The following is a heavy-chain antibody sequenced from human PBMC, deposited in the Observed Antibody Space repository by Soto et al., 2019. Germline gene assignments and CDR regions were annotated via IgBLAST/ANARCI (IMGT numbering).Heavy chain of an antibody. V-gene: IGHV4-59*01. CDR1: GGSISSYY. J-gene: IGHJ6*02. CDR2: IYYSGST. D-gene: IGHD3-16*01. CDR3: ARGGVRLSMDV. Sequence: SETLSLTCTVSGGSISSYYWSWIRQPPGKGLEWIGYIYYSGSTNYNPSLKSRVTISVDTSKNQFSLKLSSVTAADTAVYYCARGGVRLSMDVWGQGTTVTVSS.